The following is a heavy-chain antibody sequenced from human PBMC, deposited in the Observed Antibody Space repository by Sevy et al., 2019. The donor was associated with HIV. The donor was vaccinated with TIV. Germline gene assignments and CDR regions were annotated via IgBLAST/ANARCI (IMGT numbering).Heavy chain of an antibody. Sequence: GESLKISCAASGFTFSSYSMNWVRQAPGKGLEWVSYISSSSSTIYYADSVKGRFTISRENAKNSLYLKMNSLRAEDTAVYYCARDGATVTISYYYYGMDVWGQGTTVTVSS. CDR2: ISSSSSTI. D-gene: IGHD4-17*01. CDR1: GFTFSSYS. V-gene: IGHV3-48*01. CDR3: ARDGATVTISYYYYGMDV. J-gene: IGHJ6*02.